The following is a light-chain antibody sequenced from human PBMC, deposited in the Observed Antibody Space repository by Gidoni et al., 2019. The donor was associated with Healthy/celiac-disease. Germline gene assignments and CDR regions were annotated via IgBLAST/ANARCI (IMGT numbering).Light chain of an antibody. V-gene: IGKV1-5*03. CDR1: QSISSW. CDR3: QQYNSYSCS. J-gene: IGKJ2*04. CDR2: KAS. Sequence: DIQMTQSPSTLSASVGDRVTITCRASQSISSWLAWYQQKPGKAPKLLIYKASSLESGVPSRFSGSGSGTEFTLTISSLQPDDFATYYCQQYNSYSCSFGQGTKLGSN.